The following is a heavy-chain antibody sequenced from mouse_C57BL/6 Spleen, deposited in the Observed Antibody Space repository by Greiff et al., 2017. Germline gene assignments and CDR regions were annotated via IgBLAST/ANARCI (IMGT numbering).Heavy chain of an antibody. J-gene: IGHJ4*01. Sequence: EVQLMEPGGGLVKPGGSLKLSCAASGFTFSSYTMSWVRQTPEKRLEWVATISGGGGNTYYPDSVKGRFTISRDNAKNTLYLQISSLRSEDTALYYCAGHDYCNYDAMDDWGQGTSVTVSS. CDR2: ISGGGGNT. V-gene: IGHV5-9*01. D-gene: IGHD2-1*01. CDR3: AGHDYCNYDAMDD. CDR1: GFTFSSYT.